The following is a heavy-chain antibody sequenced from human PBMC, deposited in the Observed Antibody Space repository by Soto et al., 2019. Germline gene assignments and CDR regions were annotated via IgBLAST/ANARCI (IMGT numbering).Heavy chain of an antibody. Sequence: EVQLLESGGGLVQPGGSLRLSCAASGFTFSSFTMSWVRQAPGKGLEWVSAVSGTGGGTYYADSVKVRFTISRDNSNNMLYLQMNSLRAEDTAVYYCVKVPPVAGTYFDRWGQGTLVTVSS. CDR2: VSGTGGGT. V-gene: IGHV3-23*01. D-gene: IGHD6-19*01. CDR1: GFTFSSFT. J-gene: IGHJ4*02. CDR3: VKVPPVAGTYFDR.